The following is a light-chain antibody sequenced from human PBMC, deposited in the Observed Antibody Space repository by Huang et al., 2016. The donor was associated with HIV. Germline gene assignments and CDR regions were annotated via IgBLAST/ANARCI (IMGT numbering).Light chain of an antibody. CDR1: LSVSSN. CDR2: GAS. Sequence: EIVMTQSPATLSVAPGERAALSCKASLSVSSNLAWYQQKPGQAPGLLIYGASTRATVIPARFSGSGSGTEFTLTISSLQSEDSAVYYCQQYNYWWTFGQGTKVEIK. CDR3: QQYNYWWT. V-gene: IGKV3-15*01. J-gene: IGKJ1*01.